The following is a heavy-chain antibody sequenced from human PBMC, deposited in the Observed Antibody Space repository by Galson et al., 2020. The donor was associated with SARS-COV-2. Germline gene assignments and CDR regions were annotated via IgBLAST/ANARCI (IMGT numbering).Heavy chain of an antibody. CDR1: GFTFEDHA. V-gene: IGHV3-9*01. Sequence: GGSLRLSCAASGFTFEDHAMHWVRRSPGKGLEWVSGISWNSANIHYADSVKGRFTISRDNSETSLYLQMKNLRPEDTAFYYCAKDFWGDTATTPYFDGWGQGTLVSVSS. D-gene: IGHD4-4*01. J-gene: IGHJ4*02. CDR3: AKDFWGDTATTPYFDG. CDR2: ISWNSANI.